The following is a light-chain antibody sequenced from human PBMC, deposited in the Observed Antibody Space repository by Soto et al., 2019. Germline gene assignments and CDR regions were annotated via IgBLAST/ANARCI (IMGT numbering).Light chain of an antibody. J-gene: IGKJ1*01. CDR1: QSLVFSDGKTY. V-gene: IGKV2D-29*01. CDR2: AVS. CDR3: MQTVAAPWT. Sequence: DIVLTQTPLSLSVTPGQPASISRKSSQSLVFSDGKTYFYWYLQKPGQPPHLLIYAVSNRFSGVPDRFSGSGSGTDFTLRISRVEAEDVGIYYCMQTVAAPWTFGQGTKVEI.